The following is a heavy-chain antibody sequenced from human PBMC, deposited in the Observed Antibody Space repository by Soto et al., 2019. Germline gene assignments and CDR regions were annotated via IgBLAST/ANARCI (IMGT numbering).Heavy chain of an antibody. J-gene: IGHJ1*01. D-gene: IGHD3-10*01. CDR2: IKHDGSEK. Sequence: EVQLVESGGGLVQPGGSLRLSCADSGSTFSSQWMGWVRQAPGKGLEWVANIKHDGSEKYYVDSVKGRFTISRDNAKNSLYLQMNSLRAEDTAVYYCARTYYGSTVGHWGQGTLVTVSS. V-gene: IGHV3-7*04. CDR1: GSTFSSQW. CDR3: ARTYYGSTVGH.